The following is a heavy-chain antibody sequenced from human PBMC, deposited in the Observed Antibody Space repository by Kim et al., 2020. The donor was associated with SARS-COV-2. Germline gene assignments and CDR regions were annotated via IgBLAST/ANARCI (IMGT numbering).Heavy chain of an antibody. D-gene: IGHD3-10*01. CDR3: ARDQGSYWYFDL. V-gene: IGHV4-59*01. Sequence: NSNPSLKSRVTISVDTSKNQFSLKLSSVTAADTAVYYCARDQGSYWYFDLWGRGTLVTVSS. J-gene: IGHJ2*01.